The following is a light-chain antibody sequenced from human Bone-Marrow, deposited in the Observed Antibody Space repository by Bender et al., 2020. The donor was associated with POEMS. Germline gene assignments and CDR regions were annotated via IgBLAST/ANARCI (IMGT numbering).Light chain of an antibody. CDR3: QAWDSNTAV. Sequence: SYGLTQPPSVSVSPGHTANITCSGDQLGDQYASWYQLKPGQSPVLVIYEDNKRPSGIPARFSGSNSGNIATLAISGTQAVDEADYYCQAWDSNTAVFGGGTKLTVL. CDR2: EDN. J-gene: IGLJ3*02. V-gene: IGLV3-1*01. CDR1: QLGDQY.